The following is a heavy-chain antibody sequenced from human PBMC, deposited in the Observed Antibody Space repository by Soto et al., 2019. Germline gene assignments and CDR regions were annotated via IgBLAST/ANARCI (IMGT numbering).Heavy chain of an antibody. J-gene: IGHJ4*02. Sequence: QVQLVQSGAEVKKPGSSVKVSCKASGDTFSSYAINWVRQAPGQGLEWMGGIIPMFGTANYAQKFKGRVAIPAGESTSTVYMELSSRRSEDTAVYCCARGGPAHYEDRSGYYSAFDYWGKGTLVTVSS. D-gene: IGHD3-22*01. CDR2: IIPMFGTA. CDR1: GDTFSSYA. CDR3: ARGGPAHYEDRSGYYSAFDY. V-gene: IGHV1-69*01.